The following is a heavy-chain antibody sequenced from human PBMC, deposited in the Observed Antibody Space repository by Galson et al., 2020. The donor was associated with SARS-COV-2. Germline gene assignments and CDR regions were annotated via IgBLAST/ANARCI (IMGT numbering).Heavy chain of an antibody. V-gene: IGHV1-69*06. D-gene: IGHD4-17*01. Sequence: SVKVSCKASGGTFSSYDISWVQQAPGQGLEWMGGIIPIFGTAKYAQKFQGRVTITADKSRSTAYMELSSLTSEDTAVYYCATDDYSYYSGMDVWGQGTTVTVSS. CDR3: ATDDYSYYSGMDV. CDR2: IIPIFGTA. J-gene: IGHJ6*02. CDR1: GGTFSSYD.